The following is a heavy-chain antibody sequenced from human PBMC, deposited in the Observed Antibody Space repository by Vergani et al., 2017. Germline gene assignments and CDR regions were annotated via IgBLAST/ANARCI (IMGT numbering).Heavy chain of an antibody. CDR1: GFTFSSYW. D-gene: IGHD1-26*01. J-gene: IGHJ4*02. Sequence: VQLVESGGGLVQPGGSLRLSCAASGFTFSSYWMHWVRQAPGKGLEWIGSIYHSGSTYYNPSLKSRVTISVDTSKNQFSLKLSSVTAADTAVYYCARVGATTFFDYWGQGTLVTVSS. V-gene: IGHV4-38-2*01. CDR2: IYHSGST. CDR3: ARVGATTFFDY.